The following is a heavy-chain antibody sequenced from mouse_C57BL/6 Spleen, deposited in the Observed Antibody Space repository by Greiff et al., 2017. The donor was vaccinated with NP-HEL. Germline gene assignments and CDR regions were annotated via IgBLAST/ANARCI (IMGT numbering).Heavy chain of an antibody. CDR3: ARGRGLTTVVADWYFDV. CDR1: GYTFTSYG. Sequence: VQLQESGAELARPGASVKLSCKASGYTFTSYGISWVKQRTGQGLEWIGEIYPRSGNTYYNEKFKGKATLTADKSSSTAYMELRSLTSEDSAVYFCARGRGLTTVVADWYFDVWGTGTTVTVSS. CDR2: IYPRSGNT. J-gene: IGHJ1*03. V-gene: IGHV1-81*01. D-gene: IGHD1-1*01.